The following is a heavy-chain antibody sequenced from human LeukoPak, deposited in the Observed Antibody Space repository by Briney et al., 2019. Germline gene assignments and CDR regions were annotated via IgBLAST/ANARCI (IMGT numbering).Heavy chain of an antibody. CDR1: GYTFTSYG. Sequence: ASVKVSCKASGYTFTSYGISWVRQAPGQGLEWMGWISAYNGNTNYAQKLQGRVTMTTDTSTSTAYMELRSLRSGDTAVYYCARALDTAMVFDYWGQGTLVTVSS. V-gene: IGHV1-18*01. CDR2: ISAYNGNT. J-gene: IGHJ4*02. D-gene: IGHD5-18*01. CDR3: ARALDTAMVFDY.